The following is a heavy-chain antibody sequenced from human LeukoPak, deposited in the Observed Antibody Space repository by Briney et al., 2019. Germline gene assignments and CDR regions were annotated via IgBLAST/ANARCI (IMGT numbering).Heavy chain of an antibody. Sequence: SETLSLTCGVSGYSISSGFYWAWIRQPPGKGLEWIGSIYREGSTYYNPSLKSRVTISVDTSKNQFSLKLDSVTAADTAVYYCARLAMATTTYYFDYWGQGTLVTVSS. CDR3: ARLAMATTTYYFDY. D-gene: IGHD5-24*01. J-gene: IGHJ4*02. V-gene: IGHV4-38-2*01. CDR1: GYSISSGFY. CDR2: IYREGST.